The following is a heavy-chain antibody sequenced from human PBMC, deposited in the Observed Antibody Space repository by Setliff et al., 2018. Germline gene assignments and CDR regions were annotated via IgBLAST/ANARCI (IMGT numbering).Heavy chain of an antibody. J-gene: IGHJ4*02. CDR3: SRGTSRGSAFDC. Sequence: AGSLRLSCAASGFTFSDHYMDWVRQAPGKGLEWVGRIRNKANSYTTEYAAAVKGRFTVSRDDSENSLYLQMNSLKTEDTAVYYCSRGTSRGSAFDCWGQGTLVTVSS. CDR1: GFTFSDHY. D-gene: IGHD1-26*01. V-gene: IGHV3-72*01. CDR2: IRNKANSYTT.